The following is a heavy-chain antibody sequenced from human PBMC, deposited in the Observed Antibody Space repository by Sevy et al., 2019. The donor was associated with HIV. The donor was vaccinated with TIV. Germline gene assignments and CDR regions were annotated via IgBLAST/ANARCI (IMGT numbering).Heavy chain of an antibody. J-gene: IGHJ4*02. V-gene: IGHV3-30-3*01. D-gene: IGHD2-21*02. CDR2: ISHDGNYK. CDR3: ARLFSCGGDCYYLDY. Sequence: GGSLRLSCTASGFTFSNYDMHWVRQAPGKGLDWVAVISHDGNYKSCADSVKDRFSISRDNFKNTLHLQMNSLRLEDTAVYFCARLFSCGGDCYYLDYWGQGALVTVSS. CDR1: GFTFSNYD.